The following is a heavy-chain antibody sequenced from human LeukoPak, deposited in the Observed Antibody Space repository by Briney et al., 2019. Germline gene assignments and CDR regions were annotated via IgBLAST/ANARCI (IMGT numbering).Heavy chain of an antibody. J-gene: IGHJ4*02. CDR3: ARAMISGSDY. Sequence: PGGSLRLSCAASGFTFSTSWMHWARQAPGKGLVWVSRINSDGSTTTYADSVKGRFAISRDNAKNTVYLQMNSLRAEDTAVYYCARAMISGSDYWGQGTLVTVSS. D-gene: IGHD3-22*01. CDR2: INSDGSTT. CDR1: GFTFSTSW. V-gene: IGHV3-74*01.